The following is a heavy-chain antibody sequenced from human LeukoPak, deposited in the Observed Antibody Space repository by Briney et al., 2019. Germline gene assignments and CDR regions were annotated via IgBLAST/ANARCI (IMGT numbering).Heavy chain of an antibody. CDR3: ARDYYDSSEGAFDI. D-gene: IGHD3-22*01. Sequence: GGSLRLSCAASGFTFSSYSMNWVRQATGQGLEWVSSIRSSSSYIYYADSVKGRFTISRDNAKNSLYLQMNSLRAEDTAVYYCARDYYDSSEGAFDIWGQGTMVTVSS. CDR2: IRSSSSYI. CDR1: GFTFSSYS. V-gene: IGHV3-21*01. J-gene: IGHJ3*02.